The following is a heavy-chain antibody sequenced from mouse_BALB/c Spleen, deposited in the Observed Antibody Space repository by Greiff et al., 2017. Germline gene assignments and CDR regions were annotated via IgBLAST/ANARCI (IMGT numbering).Heavy chain of an antibody. D-gene: IGHD3-2*01. Sequence: EVKLQESGPGLVKPSQSLSLTCTVTGYSITSDYAWNWIRQFPGNKLEWMGYISYSGSTSYNPSLKSRISITRDTSKNQFFLQLNSVTTEDTATYYCARPLDSSGSWFAYWGQGTLVTVSA. CDR2: ISYSGST. CDR3: ARPLDSSGSWFAY. V-gene: IGHV3-2*02. J-gene: IGHJ3*01. CDR1: GYSITSDYA.